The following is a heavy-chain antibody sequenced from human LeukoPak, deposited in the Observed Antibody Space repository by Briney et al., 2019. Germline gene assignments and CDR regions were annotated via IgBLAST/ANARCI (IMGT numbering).Heavy chain of an antibody. J-gene: IGHJ3*02. CDR3: ARVDREVVDAFDI. Sequence: SETLSLTCTVSGDSISSGGYYWSWIRQHPGKGLAWIGYIYYSGSTYYNPSLKSRVTISVDTSKNQFSLKLSSVTAADTAVYYCARVDREVVDAFDIWGQGTMVTVSS. D-gene: IGHD2-2*01. CDR1: GDSISSGGYY. V-gene: IGHV4-31*03. CDR2: IYYSGST.